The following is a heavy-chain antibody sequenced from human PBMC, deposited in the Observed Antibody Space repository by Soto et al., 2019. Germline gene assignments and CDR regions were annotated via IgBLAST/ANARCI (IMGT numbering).Heavy chain of an antibody. CDR2: IKSKTDGGTT. CDR1: GFTFSNAW. Sequence: EVQLVESGGGLVKPGGSLRLSCAASGFTFSNAWMNWVRQAPGKGLEWVGRIKSKTDGGTTDYAAPVKGRFTISRDDSKKTLYLQMNSLKTEDTAVYYCTTDLGWEPVPDAFDIWGQGTMVTVSS. D-gene: IGHD1-26*01. CDR3: TTDLGWEPVPDAFDI. V-gene: IGHV3-15*07. J-gene: IGHJ3*02.